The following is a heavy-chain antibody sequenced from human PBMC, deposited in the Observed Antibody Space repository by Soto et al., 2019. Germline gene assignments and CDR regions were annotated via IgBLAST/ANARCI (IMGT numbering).Heavy chain of an antibody. CDR1: GTSISCFY. CDR2: IFHSGST. J-gene: IGHJ4*02. V-gene: IGHV4-59*12. D-gene: IGHD6-25*01. Sequence: NPSETLSLTCSVSGTSISCFYWSWIRQPPGKGLEWIGYIFHSGSTDYNPSLRGRATISLDTSRRQLSLKLESVTAADTAVYYCARGAGYFEGSSWGQGTLVTVSS. CDR3: ARGAGYFEGSS.